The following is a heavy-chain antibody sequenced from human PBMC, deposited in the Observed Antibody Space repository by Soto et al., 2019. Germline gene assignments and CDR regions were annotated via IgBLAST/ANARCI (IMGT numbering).Heavy chain of an antibody. CDR2: ISGSGGST. CDR1: GFTFSSYA. J-gene: IGHJ4*02. D-gene: IGHD6-13*01. V-gene: IGHV3-23*01. Sequence: EVQLLESGGGLVQPGGSLRLSCAASGFTFSSYAMSWVRQAPGKGLEWVSAISGSGGSTYYADSVKGRFTISRDTPKNTLYLQMNSMRAADTAVYYCAKENGYSSSWFEFDYWGQGTLVTVSP. CDR3: AKENGYSSSWFEFDY.